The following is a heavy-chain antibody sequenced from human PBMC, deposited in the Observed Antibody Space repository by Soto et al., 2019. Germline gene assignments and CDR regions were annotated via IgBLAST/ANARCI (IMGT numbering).Heavy chain of an antibody. CDR2: INPNSGGT. J-gene: IGHJ5*02. V-gene: IGHV1-2*02. Sequence: ASVKVSCKASGYTLTGYYMHWVRQAPGQGLEWMGWINPNSGGTNYAQKFQGRVAMTRDTSISTAYMELSRLRSDDTAVYYCARQKGPRRDSSSSNWFDPWGPGTLVTVSS. CDR3: ARQKGPRRDSSSSNWFDP. CDR1: GYTLTGYY. D-gene: IGHD6-6*01.